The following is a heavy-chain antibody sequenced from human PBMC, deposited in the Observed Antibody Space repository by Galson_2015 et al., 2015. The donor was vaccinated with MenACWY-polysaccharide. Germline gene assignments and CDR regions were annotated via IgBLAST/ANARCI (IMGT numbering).Heavy chain of an antibody. CDR1: GFTFSSYG. V-gene: IGHV3-30*02. CDR3: AKNQLYTICWSKGNYYGMDV. Sequence: SLRLSCAASGFTFSSYGMHWVRQAPGKGLEWVAFIRYDGGNKYYADSVKGRFTISRDNSKNTLYLQMNSLRAEDSVLYYCAKNQLYTICWSKGNYYGMDVWGQGTTVTVSS. CDR2: IRYDGGNK. J-gene: IGHJ6*02. D-gene: IGHD2-2*01.